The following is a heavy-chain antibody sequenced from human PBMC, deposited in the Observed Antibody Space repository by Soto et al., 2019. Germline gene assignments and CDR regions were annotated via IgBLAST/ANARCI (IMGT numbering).Heavy chain of an antibody. D-gene: IGHD2-2*01. CDR3: ARADIVVGPADQLYYYGMAV. V-gene: IGHV1-2*02. J-gene: IGHJ6*02. Sequence: ASVKVSCKASGYTFTGYYMHWVRQAPGQGLEWMGWINPNSGGTNYAQKFQGRVTMTRDTSISTAYMELSRLRSDDTAVYYCARADIVVGPADQLYYYGMAVGGQGSNVTVSS. CDR1: GYTFTGYY. CDR2: INPNSGGT.